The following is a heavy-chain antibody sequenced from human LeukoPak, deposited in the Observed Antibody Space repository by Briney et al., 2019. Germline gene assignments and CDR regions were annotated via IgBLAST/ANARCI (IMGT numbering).Heavy chain of an antibody. CDR3: ATDSDPWGPAAGTIDY. J-gene: IGHJ4*02. V-gene: IGHV1-24*01. D-gene: IGHD6-13*01. CDR2: FDPEVGDK. CDR1: GYTLTELS. Sequence: ASVKVSCKVSGYTLTELSMHWVRQAPGRGPEWMGGFDPEVGDKMHAQKFQGRVTMTEDTSTDTAYMELNSLRSGDTAVYYCATDSDPWGPAAGTIDYWGQGTLVTVSS.